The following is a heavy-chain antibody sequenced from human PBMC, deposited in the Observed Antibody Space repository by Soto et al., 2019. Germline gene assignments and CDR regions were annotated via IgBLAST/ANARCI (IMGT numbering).Heavy chain of an antibody. CDR1: GGSISSGGYY. V-gene: IGHV4-31*03. Sequence: SETLSLTCTVSGGSISSGGYYWSWIRQHPGKGLEWIGYIYYSGSTYYNPSLKSRVTISVDTSKNQFSLKLSSVTAADTAVYYCARDGVGATRNYFDYWGQGTLVTVSS. CDR3: ARDGVGATRNYFDY. D-gene: IGHD1-26*01. J-gene: IGHJ4*02. CDR2: IYYSGST.